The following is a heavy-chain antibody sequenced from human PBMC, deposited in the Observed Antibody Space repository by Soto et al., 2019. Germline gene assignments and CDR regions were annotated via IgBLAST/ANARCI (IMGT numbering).Heavy chain of an antibody. CDR2: IYYSGST. Sequence: QLQLQESGPGLVKPSETLSLTCTVSGGSISSSSYYWGWIRQPPGKGLEWIGSIYYSGSTYYNPSLKSRVTISVDTSKNQFSLKLSSVTAADTAVYYCARHTGDYVWGSYRDHDYWGQGTLVTVSS. D-gene: IGHD3-16*02. J-gene: IGHJ4*02. CDR3: ARHTGDYVWGSYRDHDY. CDR1: GGSISSSSYY. V-gene: IGHV4-39*01.